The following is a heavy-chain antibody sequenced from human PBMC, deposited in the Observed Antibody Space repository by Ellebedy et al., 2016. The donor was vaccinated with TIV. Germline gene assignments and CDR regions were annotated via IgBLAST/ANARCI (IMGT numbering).Heavy chain of an antibody. Sequence: GESLKISCAASGFTSSSYAMNWVRQAPGKGLEWVAVISYDGGNQYYADSVQGRFTISRDNSKNTLFFQMNSLRAEDTAVYYCVKGPPYNTGWLSWFDPWGQGTLVTVSS. D-gene: IGHD6-19*01. CDR2: ISYDGGNQ. J-gene: IGHJ5*02. V-gene: IGHV3-30*18. CDR3: VKGPPYNTGWLSWFDP. CDR1: GFTSSSYA.